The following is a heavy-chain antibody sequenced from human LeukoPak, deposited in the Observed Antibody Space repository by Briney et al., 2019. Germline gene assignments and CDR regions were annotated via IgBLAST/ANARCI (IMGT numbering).Heavy chain of an antibody. V-gene: IGHV1-46*01. CDR3: ARGGGYCTSISCSRVDY. CDR2: IKPSGEST. Sequence: GASVKVSCKASGYTFSNYYIHWVRQAPGQGLEWMGVIKPSGESTSSAQKFRGRLTMTTDTSTSTAYMELSSLRSEDTAVYYCARGGGYCTSISCSRVDYWGQGTLVTVSS. J-gene: IGHJ4*02. D-gene: IGHD2-2*01. CDR1: GYTFSNYY.